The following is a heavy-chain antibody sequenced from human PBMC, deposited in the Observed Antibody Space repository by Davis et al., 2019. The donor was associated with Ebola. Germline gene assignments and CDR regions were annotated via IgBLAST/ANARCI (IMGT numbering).Heavy chain of an antibody. CDR3: ARDFDRVRE. V-gene: IGHV3-7*01. D-gene: IGHD3-22*01. CDR2: IYRDGSEK. CDR1: GFTFGSFW. J-gene: IGHJ4*02. Sequence: GESLKTPCAASGFTFGSFWMSWVRQAPGQGLEWVANIYRDGSEKYYVDSVKGRFTVSRDNTKNSLYLQMNSLRAEDTAIYYCARDFDRVREWGQGTLVTVSS.